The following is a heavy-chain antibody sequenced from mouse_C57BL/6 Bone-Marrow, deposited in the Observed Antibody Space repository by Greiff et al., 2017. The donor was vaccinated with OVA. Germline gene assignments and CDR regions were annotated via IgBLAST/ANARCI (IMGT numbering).Heavy chain of an antibody. CDR1: GYSITSGYY. J-gene: IGHJ4*01. CDR2: ISYDGSN. Sequence: EVKLMESGPGLVKPSQSLSLTCSVTGYSITSGYYWNWIRQFPGNKLEWMGYISYDGSNNYNPSLKNRISITRDTSKNQFFLKLNSVTTEDTATYYCARGDYDQYYAMDYWGQGTSVTVSS. CDR3: ARGDYDQYYAMDY. V-gene: IGHV3-6*01. D-gene: IGHD2-4*01.